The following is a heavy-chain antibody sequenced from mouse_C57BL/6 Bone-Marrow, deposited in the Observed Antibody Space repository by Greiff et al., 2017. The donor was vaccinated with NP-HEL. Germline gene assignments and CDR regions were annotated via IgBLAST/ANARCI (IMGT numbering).Heavy chain of an antibody. Sequence: EVNVVESGGGLVKPGGSLKLSCAASGFTFSSYAMSWVRQTPEKRLEWVATISDGGSYTYYPDNVKGRFTISRDNAKNNLYLQMSHLKSEDTAMYYCARGMVTTRDYWGQGTTLTVSS. V-gene: IGHV5-4*03. CDR1: GFTFSSYA. CDR3: ARGMVTTRDY. D-gene: IGHD2-2*01. J-gene: IGHJ2*01. CDR2: ISDGGSYT.